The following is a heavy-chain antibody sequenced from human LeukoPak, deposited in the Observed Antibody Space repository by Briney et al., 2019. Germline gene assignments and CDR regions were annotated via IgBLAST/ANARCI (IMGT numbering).Heavy chain of an antibody. CDR1: GFTFSSYS. CDR3: ANGQLWSPSH. Sequence: PGGSLRLSCAASGFTFSSYSMNWVRQAPGKGLEWVSYISSSSSTIYYADSVKGRFTISRDNSRNTLYLQMNSLRVEDTAVYYCANGQLWSPSHWGQGTLVTVSS. J-gene: IGHJ4*02. D-gene: IGHD1-1*01. CDR2: ISSSSSTI. V-gene: IGHV3-48*01.